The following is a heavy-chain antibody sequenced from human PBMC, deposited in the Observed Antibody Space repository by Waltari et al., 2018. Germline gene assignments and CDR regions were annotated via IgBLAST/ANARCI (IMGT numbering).Heavy chain of an antibody. CDR2: ISWNSGSI. J-gene: IGHJ4*02. D-gene: IGHD1-26*01. CDR1: GFTLEDYA. CDR3: AKGHSGSYGLDY. V-gene: IGHV3-9*01. Sequence: EVQLVESGGGLVQPGRSLRVSWAASGFTLEDYALHWVRQAQGKGLEWVSGISWNSGSIGYADSVKGRFTISRDNAKNSLYLQMNSLRTEDTALYYCAKGHSGSYGLDYWGQGTLVTVSS.